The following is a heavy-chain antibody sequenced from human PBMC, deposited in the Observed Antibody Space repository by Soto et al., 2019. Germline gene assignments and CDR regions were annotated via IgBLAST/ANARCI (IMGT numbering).Heavy chain of an antibody. CDR3: ARQGSGYPGPAYYYYYTDV. D-gene: IGHD5-12*01. V-gene: IGHV4-61*01. CDR1: GGSVSSGSYY. Sequence: SETLSLTCTVSGGSVSSGSYYWSWIRQPPGKGLEWIGYIYYSGSTYYNPSLKSRVTISADTSKNQFSLKLSSVTAADTAVYYCARQGSGYPGPAYYYYYTDVWGKGTTVTVSS. J-gene: IGHJ6*03. CDR2: IYYSGST.